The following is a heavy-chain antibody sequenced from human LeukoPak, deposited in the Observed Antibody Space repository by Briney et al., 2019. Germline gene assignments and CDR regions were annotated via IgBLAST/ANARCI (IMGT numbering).Heavy chain of an antibody. V-gene: IGHV4-34*01. Sequence: SETLSLTCAVYGGSFSGYYWSWIRQPPGKGLEWIGEINHSGSTNYNPSLKSRVTISVDTSKNQFSLKLSSVTAADTAVYYCARATYHYDSSGYYPLNWFDPWGQGTLVTVSS. CDR3: ARATYHYDSSGYYPLNWFDP. CDR1: GGSFSGYY. CDR2: INHSGST. J-gene: IGHJ5*02. D-gene: IGHD3-22*01.